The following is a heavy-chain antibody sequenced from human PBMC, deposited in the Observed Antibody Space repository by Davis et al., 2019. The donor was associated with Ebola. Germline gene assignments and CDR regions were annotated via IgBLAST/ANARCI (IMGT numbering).Heavy chain of an antibody. CDR1: GFTFSNHW. V-gene: IGHV3-7*03. CDR3: ARDGRGAVTAPDAFDI. Sequence: GESLKISCAASGFTFSNHWMSWVRQPPGKGLEWVANIKQDGSEQDYVDSVKGRFTISRDNAKNLLYLQMNSLRAEDTAVYYCARDGRGAVTAPDAFDIWGQGAMVTVSS. D-gene: IGHD4-11*01. CDR2: IKQDGSEQ. J-gene: IGHJ3*02.